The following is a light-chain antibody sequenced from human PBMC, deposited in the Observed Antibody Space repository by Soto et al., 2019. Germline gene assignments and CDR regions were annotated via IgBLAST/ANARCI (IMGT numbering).Light chain of an antibody. Sequence: QSVLTQPPSVSAAPGQKVTISCSGSSSNIGNNYLSWFQQLPGTAPKLLIYDSNKRPSGIPDRISGSKAGTSATLGIAGLQTGDEADYYCGTWDGSLSAVVFGGGTKLTVL. V-gene: IGLV1-51*01. CDR3: GTWDGSLSAVV. CDR1: SSNIGNNY. CDR2: DSN. J-gene: IGLJ2*01.